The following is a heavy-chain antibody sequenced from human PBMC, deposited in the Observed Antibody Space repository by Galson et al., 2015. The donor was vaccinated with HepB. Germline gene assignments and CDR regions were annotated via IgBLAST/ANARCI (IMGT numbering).Heavy chain of an antibody. V-gene: IGHV3-30*18. CDR1: GFTFSSYG. Sequence: SLRLSCAASGFTFSSYGMHWVRQAPGKGLEWVAVISYDGSNKYYADSVKGRFTISRDNSKNTLYLQMNSLRAEDTAVYYCAKGAYYYDSSGPALDYWGQGTLVTVSS. CDR3: AKGAYYYDSSGPALDY. CDR2: ISYDGSNK. D-gene: IGHD3-22*01. J-gene: IGHJ4*02.